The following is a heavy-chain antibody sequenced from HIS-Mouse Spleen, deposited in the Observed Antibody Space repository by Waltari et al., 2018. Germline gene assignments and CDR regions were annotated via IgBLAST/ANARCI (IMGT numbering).Heavy chain of an antibody. V-gene: IGHV2-5*02. CDR1: GFSLSTSGVG. D-gene: IGHD6-13*01. CDR3: AHRGFQQLGRYFQH. CDR2: IYWDDDK. J-gene: IGHJ1*01. Sequence: QITLKESGPTLVKPTQTLTLTCTFSGFSLSTSGVGVGWIRQPPGKALEWLALIYWDDDKRYNPTLEGRLNLPKDTSKNQVVLTMTNLDPVDTAPYYRAHRGFQQLGRYFQHWGQGTLVTVSS.